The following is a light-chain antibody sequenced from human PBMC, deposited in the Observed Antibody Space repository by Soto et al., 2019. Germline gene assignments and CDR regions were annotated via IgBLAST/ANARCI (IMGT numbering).Light chain of an antibody. J-gene: IGLJ2*01. V-gene: IGLV1-44*01. CDR1: SSNIGSNT. CDR3: AAWDDSLNAVV. CDR2: SNN. Sequence: QLVLTQPPSASGTPGQRVTISCSGRSSNIGSNTVNWYQQLPGTAPKLLIYSNNQRPSGVPDRFSGSKSGTSASLAISGLQSEDEADYYCAAWDDSLNAVVFGGGTKLTVL.